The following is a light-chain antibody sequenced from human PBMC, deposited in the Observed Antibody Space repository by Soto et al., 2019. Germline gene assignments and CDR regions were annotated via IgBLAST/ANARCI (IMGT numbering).Light chain of an antibody. CDR3: SSYTSSSTLVV. V-gene: IGLV2-14*01. CDR1: SSDVGGYKY. CDR2: EVS. J-gene: IGLJ2*01. Sequence: QSALTQPPSASGSLGQSVTISCTGTSSDVGGYKYVSWYQQHPGKAPKLMIYEVSNRPSGVSNRFSGSKSGNTASLTISGLQAEDEADYYCSSYTSSSTLVVFGGGTKLTVL.